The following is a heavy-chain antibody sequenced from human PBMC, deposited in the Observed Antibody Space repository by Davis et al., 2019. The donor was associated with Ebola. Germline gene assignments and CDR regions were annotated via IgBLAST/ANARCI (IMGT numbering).Heavy chain of an antibody. D-gene: IGHD5-12*01. Sequence: SETLSLTCTVSGGSISTGGYSWSWIRQPPGKGLEWIGSIYFTGSTSYNPSLRTRVTMSMDMSKNEFSLKMHSVTAADTDVYYCAGYDYWFDPWGQGALVTVSS. CDR1: GGSISTGGYS. V-gene: IGHV4-30-2*01. CDR2: IYFTGST. CDR3: AGYDYWFDP. J-gene: IGHJ5*02.